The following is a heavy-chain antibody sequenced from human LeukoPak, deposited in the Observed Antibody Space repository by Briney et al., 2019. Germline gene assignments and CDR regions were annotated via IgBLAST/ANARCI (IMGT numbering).Heavy chain of an antibody. Sequence: GGSLRLSCAASGFTFDDYAMHWVRQAPGKGLEWVSGISWNSGSIGYADSVKGRFTISRDNSKNTLYLQMNSLRAEDTAVYYCAKERPYYYDSSGYYSDAFDIWGQGTMVTVSS. CDR2: ISWNSGSI. CDR1: GFTFDDYA. J-gene: IGHJ3*02. CDR3: AKERPYYYDSSGYYSDAFDI. D-gene: IGHD3-22*01. V-gene: IGHV3-9*01.